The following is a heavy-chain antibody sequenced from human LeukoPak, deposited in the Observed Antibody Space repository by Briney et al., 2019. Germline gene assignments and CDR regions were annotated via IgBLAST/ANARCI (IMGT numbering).Heavy chain of an antibody. CDR1: GGSFSGYY. Sequence: SETLSLTCAVYGGSFSGYYWSWIRQPPAKGLEWIGEINHSGSTNYNPSLKSRVTISVDTSKNQFSLKLSSVTAADTAVYYCARLRVDVDHYGSGSYDYWGQGTLVTVSS. J-gene: IGHJ4*02. D-gene: IGHD3-10*01. CDR2: INHSGST. V-gene: IGHV4-34*01. CDR3: ARLRVDVDHYGSGSYDY.